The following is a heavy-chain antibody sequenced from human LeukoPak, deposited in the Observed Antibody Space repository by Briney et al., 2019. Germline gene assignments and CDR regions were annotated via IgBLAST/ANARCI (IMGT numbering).Heavy chain of an antibody. CDR3: ARGSSSWYWGYFGY. D-gene: IGHD6-13*01. V-gene: IGHV3-30-3*01. CDR1: GFTFSSYA. Sequence: GGSLRLSCAASGFTFSSYAIHWVRQAPGKGLEWVALISYDGGNKYYADSVKGRFTISRDNSKNTLYLQMNSLRAEDTAVYYCARGSSSWYWGYFGYWGQGTLVTVSS. CDR2: ISYDGGNK. J-gene: IGHJ4*02.